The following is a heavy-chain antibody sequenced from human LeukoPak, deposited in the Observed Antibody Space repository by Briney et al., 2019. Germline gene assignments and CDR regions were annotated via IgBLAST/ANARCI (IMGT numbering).Heavy chain of an antibody. J-gene: IGHJ4*02. D-gene: IGHD4-23*01. Sequence: ASVKVSCKASGYTFTSYGISWVRQAPGQGLEWMGWISAYNGNTNYAQKLQGRVTMTTDTSTSTAYMELRSLRSDDTAVYYCARVPAIHWGNSKFDYWGQGTLVTVSS. CDR1: GYTFTSYG. V-gene: IGHV1-18*01. CDR3: ARVPAIHWGNSKFDY. CDR2: ISAYNGNT.